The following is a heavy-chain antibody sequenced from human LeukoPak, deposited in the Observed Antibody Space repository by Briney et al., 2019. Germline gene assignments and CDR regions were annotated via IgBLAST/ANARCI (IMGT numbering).Heavy chain of an antibody. J-gene: IGHJ6*03. CDR1: GDTFTSYY. CDR2: ITPNIGST. V-gene: IGHV1-46*01. CDR3: ARTEYHYYYMDV. Sequence: ASVKVSCKASGDTFTSYYIHWMRQVPGQGLEWLGMITPNIGSTTYAQQFQGRITMTSDKSTSTVYMDLSSLRFEDTAVYFCARTEYHYYYMDVWGKGTTVTVSS.